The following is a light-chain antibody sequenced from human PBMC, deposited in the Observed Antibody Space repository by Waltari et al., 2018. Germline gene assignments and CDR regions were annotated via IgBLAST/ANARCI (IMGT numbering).Light chain of an antibody. V-gene: IGKV3-20*01. CDR3: QMYVRLPVT. J-gene: IGKJ1*01. Sequence: EIVLTQSPGTLALSPGERATLSCRASQSVGRALAWYQQKPGQAPRLLIYDASSRATGISDKFSGSGSGTDFILTISRVEAEDFAVYFCQMYVRLPVTFGQGTKVEVK. CDR1: QSVGRA. CDR2: DAS.